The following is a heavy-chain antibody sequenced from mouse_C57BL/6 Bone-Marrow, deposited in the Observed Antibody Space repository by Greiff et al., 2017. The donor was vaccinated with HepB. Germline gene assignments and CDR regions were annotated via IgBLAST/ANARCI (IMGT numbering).Heavy chain of an antibody. CDR3: AREGEAMDY. Sequence: EVQGVESGGGLVKPGGSLKLSCAASGFTFSSYAMSWVRQTPEKRLEWVATISDGGSYTYYPDNVKGRFTISRDNAKNNLYLQMSHLKSEDTAMYYCAREGEAMDYWGQGTSVTVSS. CDR1: GFTFSSYA. V-gene: IGHV5-4*01. CDR2: ISDGGSYT. J-gene: IGHJ4*01.